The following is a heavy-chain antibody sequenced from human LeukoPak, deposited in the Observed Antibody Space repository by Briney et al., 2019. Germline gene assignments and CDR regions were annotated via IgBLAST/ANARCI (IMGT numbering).Heavy chain of an antibody. Sequence: GASVKVSCKASGGTFSSYAISWVRQAPGQGLEWMGGIIPIFGTANYAQKFQGRVTITADKSTSTAYMELSSLRSEDTAVYYCAKDGSGPILTGSDNSFDPWGQGTLVTVSS. CDR2: IIPIFGTA. CDR3: AKDGSGPILTGSDNSFDP. CDR1: GGTFSSYA. J-gene: IGHJ5*02. D-gene: IGHD3-9*01. V-gene: IGHV1-69*06.